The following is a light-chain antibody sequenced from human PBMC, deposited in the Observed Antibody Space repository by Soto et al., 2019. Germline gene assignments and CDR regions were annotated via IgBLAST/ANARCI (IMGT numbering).Light chain of an antibody. J-gene: IGKJ1*01. V-gene: IGKV1-5*03. CDR3: KHYNSYSEA. Sequence: DIQITQSPSTLSGSVGDRVTITCRASQTISSWLAWYQQKPGKAHKLLIYKASTLKSGVPSRFSGSGSGTEFTRTIGSLQPDDFATYYCKHYNSYSEAFGQGTKVDIK. CDR1: QTISSW. CDR2: KAS.